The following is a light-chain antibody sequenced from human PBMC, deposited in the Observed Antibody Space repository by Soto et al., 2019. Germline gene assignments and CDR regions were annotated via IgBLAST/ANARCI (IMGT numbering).Light chain of an antibody. Sequence: QSVLTQPPSASGTPGQRVTISCSGSSSNIGSNYVYWYQQLPGTAPKLLIYSNNQRPSGLPDRFSGSKSGTSASLAISGRRSEDVADDYCAAWDDSLRGWGFGGGTKLTVL. V-gene: IGLV1-47*02. CDR1: SSNIGSNY. J-gene: IGLJ3*02. CDR3: AAWDDSLRGWG. CDR2: SNN.